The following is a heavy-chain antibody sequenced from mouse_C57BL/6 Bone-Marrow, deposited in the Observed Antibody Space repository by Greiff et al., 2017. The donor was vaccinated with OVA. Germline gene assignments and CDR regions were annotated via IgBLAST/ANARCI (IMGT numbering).Heavy chain of an antibody. CDR2: IDPSDSYT. Sequence: VQLQQPGAELVMPGASVKLSCKASGYTFTSYWMHWVKQRPGQGLEWIGEIDPSDSYTNYNQKFKGKATLTADKSSSTAYMQLSSLTSEDSAVYYRARQGLDYWGQGTTLTVSS. CDR3: ARQGLDY. CDR1: GYTFTSYW. J-gene: IGHJ2*01. D-gene: IGHD3-3*01. V-gene: IGHV1-69*01.